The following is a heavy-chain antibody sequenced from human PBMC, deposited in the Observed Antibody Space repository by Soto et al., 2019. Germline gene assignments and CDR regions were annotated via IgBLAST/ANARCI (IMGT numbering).Heavy chain of an antibody. CDR2: IYTSGST. Sequence: LSLTCTVSGGSISSYYWSWIRQPAGKGLEWIGRIYTSGSTNYNPSLKSRVTMSVDTSKNQFSLKLSSVTAADTAVYYCARVRTYYYDSSGYYNWFDPWGQGTLVTVSS. V-gene: IGHV4-4*07. D-gene: IGHD3-22*01. J-gene: IGHJ5*02. CDR1: GGSISSYY. CDR3: ARVRTYYYDSSGYYNWFDP.